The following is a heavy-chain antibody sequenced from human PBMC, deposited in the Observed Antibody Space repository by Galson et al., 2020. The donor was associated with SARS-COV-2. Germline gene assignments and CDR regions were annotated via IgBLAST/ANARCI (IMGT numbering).Heavy chain of an antibody. D-gene: IGHD3-3*01. CDR2: IYTSGST. CDR1: GGSISSGTYY. Sequence: SETLSLTCTVSGGSISSGTYYWTWIRQPAGKGLEWIGRIYTSGSTNYNPSLKSRVTISVDTSKNQFSLKLSSVTAADTAVYYCARDHKTTDFLSGYVGPGIRFDPWGQGTLVTVSS. J-gene: IGHJ5*02. V-gene: IGHV4-61*02. CDR3: ARDHKTTDFLSGYVGPGIRFDP.